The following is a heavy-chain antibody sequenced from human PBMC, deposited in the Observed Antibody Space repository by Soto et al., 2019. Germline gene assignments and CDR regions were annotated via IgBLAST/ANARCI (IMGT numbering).Heavy chain of an antibody. J-gene: IGHJ6*02. CDR3: ARGDRGGSGSPASYYYSGLDV. CDR1: GFTFSSYA. D-gene: IGHD2-15*01. V-gene: IGHV3-23*01. CDR2: VSAGGDMT. Sequence: DVQLLESGGHLVQPGGSLRLSCAASGFTFSSYAMSWVRQAPGKGLEWVSSVSAGGDMTYYSDSVKGLFTISRDNSNNVLFLQMNSLRIEDTALYYCARGDRGGSGSPASYYYSGLDVWGQGTKVTVS.